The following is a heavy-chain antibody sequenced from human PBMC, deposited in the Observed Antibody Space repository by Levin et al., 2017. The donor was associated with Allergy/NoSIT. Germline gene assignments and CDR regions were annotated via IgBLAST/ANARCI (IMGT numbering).Heavy chain of an antibody. J-gene: IGHJ4*02. CDR1: GFTFSSYS. CDR3: ATERGYYYGSGSRDY. Sequence: GESLKISCAASGFTFSSYSMNWVRQAPGKGLEWVSSISSSSSYIHYADSVKGRFTISRDNAKNSLYLQMNSLRAEDTAVYYCATERGYYYGSGSRDYWGQGTLVTVSS. V-gene: IGHV3-21*01. CDR2: ISSSSSYI. D-gene: IGHD3-10*01.